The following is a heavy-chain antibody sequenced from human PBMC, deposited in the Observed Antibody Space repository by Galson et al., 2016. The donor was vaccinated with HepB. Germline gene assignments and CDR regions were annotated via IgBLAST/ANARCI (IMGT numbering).Heavy chain of an antibody. Sequence: SVKVSCKASEYTFSTYEINWVRQATGQGLEWMGWMNPNSGDTGHTQRFQGRVTMTRDTSTSTAYMELSSLRSEDTAVYYCARAIRRGRPLCSFDIWGQGTMVSVSS. D-gene: IGHD2-2*01. V-gene: IGHV1-8*02. CDR3: ARAIRRGRPLCSFDI. CDR1: EYTFSTYE. J-gene: IGHJ3*02. CDR2: MNPNSGDT.